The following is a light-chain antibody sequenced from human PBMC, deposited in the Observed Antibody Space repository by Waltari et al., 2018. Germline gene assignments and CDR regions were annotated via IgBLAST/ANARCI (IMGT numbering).Light chain of an antibody. V-gene: IGLV1-44*01. J-gene: IGLJ3*02. Sequence: QSVLTQPPPASGTPGQRVIISCSGTMSNIGNNPVTWYQQPPGTAPKVLLYNDNQRPGGVPDRFSVSKSGPSASLAISGLRSDDEADYYCAARDDRLNVWVFGGGTRVTVL. CDR3: AARDDRLNVWV. CDR1: MSNIGNNP. CDR2: NDN.